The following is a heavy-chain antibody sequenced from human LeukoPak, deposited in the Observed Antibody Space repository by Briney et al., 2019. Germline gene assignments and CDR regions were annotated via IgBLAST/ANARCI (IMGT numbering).Heavy chain of an antibody. V-gene: IGHV3-53*01. CDR2: IYSGGST. CDR3: ARGLPNYYGMDV. Sequence: GGSLRLSCAASGFTVSSNYMSWVRQAPGKGLEWVPVIYSGGSTYYADSVKGRFTISRDNAKNTVYLQMNSLRTEDTAVYYCARGLPNYYGMDVWGQGTTVTVSS. CDR1: GFTVSSNY. J-gene: IGHJ6*02.